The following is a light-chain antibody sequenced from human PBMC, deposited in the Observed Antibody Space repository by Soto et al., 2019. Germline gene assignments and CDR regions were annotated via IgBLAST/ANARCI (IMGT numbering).Light chain of an antibody. J-gene: IGLJ3*02. Sequence: QSVLTQPPSVYGAPGQRVTISCTESSSNIGAGYDVHWYQQLPGTAPKLLIYGNSNRPSGVPDRFSGSKSGTSASLAITGLQAEDEADYYGQSYDSSLSGWVFGGGTKLTVL. V-gene: IGLV1-40*01. CDR2: GNS. CDR3: QSYDSSLSGWV. CDR1: SSNIGAGYD.